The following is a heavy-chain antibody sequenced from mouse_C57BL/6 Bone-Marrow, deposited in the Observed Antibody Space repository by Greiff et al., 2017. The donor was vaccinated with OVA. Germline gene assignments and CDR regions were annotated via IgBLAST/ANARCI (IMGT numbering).Heavy chain of an antibody. CDR3: ARLIYYDYVWYFDV. Sequence: QVQLQQPGAELVKPGASVKMSCKASGYTFTSYWITWVKQRPGQGLEWIGDIYPGSGSTNYNEKFKSKATLTVDTSSSTAYMQLSSLTSDDSAVYYCARLIYYDYVWYFDVWGTGTTVTVSS. CDR2: IYPGSGST. D-gene: IGHD2-4*01. J-gene: IGHJ1*03. V-gene: IGHV1-55*01. CDR1: GYTFTSYW.